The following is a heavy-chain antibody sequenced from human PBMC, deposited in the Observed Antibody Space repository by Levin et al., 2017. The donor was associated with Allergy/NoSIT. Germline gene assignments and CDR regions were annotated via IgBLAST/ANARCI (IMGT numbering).Heavy chain of an antibody. J-gene: IGHJ3*02. D-gene: IGHD2-21*02. CDR2: INSDGSST. CDR1: GFTFSSYW. CDR3: ARTPCGGDCYFDPANAFDI. Sequence: PGGSLRLSCAASGFTFSSYWMHWVRQAPGKGLVWVSRINSDGSSTSYADSVKGRFTISRDNAKNTLYLQMNSLRAEDTAVYYCARTPCGGDCYFDPANAFDIWGQGTMVTVSS. V-gene: IGHV3-74*01.